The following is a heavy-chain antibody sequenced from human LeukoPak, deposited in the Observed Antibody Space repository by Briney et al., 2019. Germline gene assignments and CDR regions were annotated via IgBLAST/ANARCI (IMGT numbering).Heavy chain of an antibody. CDR3: ARAGDYSSTGDY. CDR1: GFSLSDHY. J-gene: IGHJ4*02. CDR2: TKNKANSYTT. D-gene: IGHD2-21*01. V-gene: IGHV3-72*01. Sequence: PGGSLRLSCAASGFSLSDHYMDWVRQPPGKGLEWVGRTKNKANSYTTEYAASVKGRFTIWRDDSKTSLYLQMNSLKTEDTVVYYCARAGDYSSTGDYWGQGTLVTVSS.